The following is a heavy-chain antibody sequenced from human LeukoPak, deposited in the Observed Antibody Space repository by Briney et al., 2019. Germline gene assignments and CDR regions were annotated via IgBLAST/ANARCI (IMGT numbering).Heavy chain of an antibody. CDR3: ARDPVPGVAGWFDP. J-gene: IGHJ5*02. CDR1: GFTFSSYG. Sequence: PGRSLRLSCAASGFTFSSYGMHWVRQAPGKGLEWVAVISYDGSNKYYADSVKGRFTISRDNSKNTLYLQMNSLRAEDTAVYYCARDPVPGVAGWFDPWGQGTLVTVSS. CDR2: ISYDGSNK. V-gene: IGHV3-30*03. D-gene: IGHD2-15*01.